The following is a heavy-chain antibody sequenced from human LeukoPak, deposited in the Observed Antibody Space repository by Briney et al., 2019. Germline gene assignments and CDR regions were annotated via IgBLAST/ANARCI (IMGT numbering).Heavy chain of an antibody. J-gene: IGHJ4*02. CDR1: GLTVSSNY. CDR3: ARGSYFDY. CDR2: IYSSDT. V-gene: IGHV3-53*01. Sequence: GGSLRLSCAASGLTVSSNYMSWVRQAPGKGLEWVSVIYSSDTYYADSVKGRFTISRDNSKKTLYLQMNSLRVEDTAVYYCARGSYFDYWGQGTLVTVSS.